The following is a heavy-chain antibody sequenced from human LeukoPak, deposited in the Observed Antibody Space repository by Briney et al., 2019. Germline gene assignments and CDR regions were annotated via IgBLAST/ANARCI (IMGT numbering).Heavy chain of an antibody. Sequence: SETLSLTCAVYGGSFSGYYWSWIRQPPGKGLEWIGEINHSGSTNYNPSIKSRVTISVDTYKNQYSLKLSSVTAAETAVYYCARYCPIDYDSSGVDYWGQGTLVTVSS. CDR2: INHSGST. D-gene: IGHD3-22*01. CDR3: ARYCPIDYDSSGVDY. J-gene: IGHJ4*02. CDR1: GGSFSGYY. V-gene: IGHV4-34*01.